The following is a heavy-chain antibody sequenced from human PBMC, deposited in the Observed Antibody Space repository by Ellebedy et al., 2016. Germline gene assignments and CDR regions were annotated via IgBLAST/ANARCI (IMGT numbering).Heavy chain of an antibody. Sequence: GGSLRLSCEASGFTFSDYWMGWVRHCPAKGLEWVANIRQDESDTYYVESVRGRFTITRDNAKNSLCLEMKTLRDEETAMYYCVRGRYTSGWYPDYFDSWGQGTLVTVSS. D-gene: IGHD6-19*01. CDR1: GFTFSDYW. CDR2: IRQDESDT. CDR3: VRGRYTSGWYPDYFDS. J-gene: IGHJ4*02. V-gene: IGHV3-7*03.